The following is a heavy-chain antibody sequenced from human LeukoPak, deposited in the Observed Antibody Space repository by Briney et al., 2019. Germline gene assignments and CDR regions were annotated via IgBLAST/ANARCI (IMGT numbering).Heavy chain of an antibody. V-gene: IGHV4-59*08. CDR3: ARQGYYYDSSGYYERYYFDY. Sequence: PSETVSLTCTVSGGSISSYYWSWNRQPPGKGLEWIGYIYYSGSTNYNPSLKSRVTISVDTSKNQFSLKLSSVTAADTAVYYCARQGYYYDSSGYYERYYFDYWGQASLATVSS. D-gene: IGHD3-22*01. CDR1: GGSISSYY. J-gene: IGHJ4*02. CDR2: IYYSGST.